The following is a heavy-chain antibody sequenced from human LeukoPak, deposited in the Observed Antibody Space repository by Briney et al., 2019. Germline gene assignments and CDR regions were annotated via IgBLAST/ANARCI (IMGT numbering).Heavy chain of an antibody. Sequence: GGSLGPSCAASGFAFSDSYMSWIRQAPGKGLEWLSFISSGGSPIKYADSVKGRFTISRDDAKNSLYLQMNSLRAEDTAVYYCATSSLYFDNWGQGTLVTVSS. V-gene: IGHV3-11*04. CDR3: ATSSLYFDN. J-gene: IGHJ4*02. CDR1: GFAFSDSY. CDR2: ISSGGSPI.